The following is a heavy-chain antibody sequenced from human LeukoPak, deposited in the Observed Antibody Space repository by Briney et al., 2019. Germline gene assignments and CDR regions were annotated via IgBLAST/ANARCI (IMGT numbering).Heavy chain of an antibody. CDR1: GGSISSYY. CDR3: ASRTNYYYYGMDV. V-gene: IGHV4-59*08. CDR2: IYYSGST. D-gene: IGHD1-1*01. Sequence: PSETLSLTCTVSGGSISSYYWSWIRQPPGKGLEWIGYIYYSGSTNYNPSPKSRVTISVDTSKNQFSLKLSSVTAADTAVYYCASRTNYYYYGMDVWGQGTTVTVSS. J-gene: IGHJ6*02.